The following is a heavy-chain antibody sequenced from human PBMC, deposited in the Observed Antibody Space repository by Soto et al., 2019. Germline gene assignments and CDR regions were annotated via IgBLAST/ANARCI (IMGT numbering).Heavy chain of an antibody. V-gene: IGHV4-31*01. D-gene: IGHD1-26*01. CDR3: AKTLPGGTIYYMDV. Sequence: QVQLRESGPGLVKPSETLSLTCTVSGGSITSGGSFWSWVRQHPGKGLEWIGHIYYSGSVYYNPSLKSPVAMSVDPSKNLFSLRVAAVTAADTAVYYCAKTLPGGTIYYMDVWGDGTTITVAS. J-gene: IGHJ6*03. CDR2: IYYSGSV. CDR1: GGSITSGGSF.